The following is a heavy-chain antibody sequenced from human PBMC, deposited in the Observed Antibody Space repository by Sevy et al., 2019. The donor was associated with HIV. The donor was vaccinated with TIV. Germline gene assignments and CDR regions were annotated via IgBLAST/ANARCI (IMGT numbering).Heavy chain of an antibody. Sequence: GGSLRLSCAASGFTFSSYGMHWVRQAPGKGLEWVAVIWYDGSNKYYADSVKGRFTISRDNSKNTLYLQMNSLRAEDTAVYYCARDNMIVVELDYYYGMDVWGQGTTVTVSS. D-gene: IGHD3-22*01. J-gene: IGHJ6*02. CDR1: GFTFSSYG. CDR2: IWYDGSNK. CDR3: ARDNMIVVELDYYYGMDV. V-gene: IGHV3-33*01.